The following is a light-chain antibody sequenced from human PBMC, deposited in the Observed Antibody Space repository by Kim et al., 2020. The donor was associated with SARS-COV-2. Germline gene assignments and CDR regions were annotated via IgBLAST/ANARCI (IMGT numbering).Light chain of an antibody. CDR1: QSVSSY. V-gene: IGKV3-11*01. CDR3: QQRSNWPVT. J-gene: IGKJ5*01. Sequence: ETVLTQSPATLSLSPGERATLSCWASQSVSSYLAWYQQKPGRAPRLLIYDTSNRATGIPARFSGSGSGTDFSLTISSLEPEDFAVYYCQQRSNWPVTFGPGTRLEIK. CDR2: DTS.